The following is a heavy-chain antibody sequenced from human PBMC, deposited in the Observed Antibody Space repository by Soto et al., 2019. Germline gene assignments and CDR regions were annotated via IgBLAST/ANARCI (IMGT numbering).Heavy chain of an antibody. V-gene: IGHV1-69*13. J-gene: IGHJ6*02. CDR3: ARAIMYYYDSSGSVVSYYGMDV. D-gene: IGHD3-22*01. Sequence: SVKVSCKASGGTFSSYAISWVRQAPGQGLEWMGGIIPIFGTANYAQKFQGRVAITADESTSTAYMELSSLRSEDTAVYYCARAIMYYYDSSGSVVSYYGMDVWGQGTTVTVSS. CDR2: IIPIFGTA. CDR1: GGTFSSYA.